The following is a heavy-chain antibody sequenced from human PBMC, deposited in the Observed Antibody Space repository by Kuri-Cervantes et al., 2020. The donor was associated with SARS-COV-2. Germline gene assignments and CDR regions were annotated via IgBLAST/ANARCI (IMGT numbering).Heavy chain of an antibody. CDR2: ISGYSGNT. J-gene: IGHJ4*02. CDR3: ARDRRAWNSFDS. D-gene: IGHD1-1*01. CDR1: GYTFTCYG. V-gene: IGHV1-18*01. Sequence: ASVKVSCKASGYTFTCYGISWVRQAPGQGLEWLGWISGYSGNTNYAQKFQDRVTVTADTSTSTAYLELRSLKSDDTAVYYCARDRRAWNSFDSWGRGTLVTVSS.